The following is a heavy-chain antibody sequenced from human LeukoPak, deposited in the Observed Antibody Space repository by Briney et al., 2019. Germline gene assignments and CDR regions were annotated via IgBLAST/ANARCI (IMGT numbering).Heavy chain of an antibody. J-gene: IGHJ4*02. CDR1: GYTLTELS. Sequence: ASVKVSCKVSGYTLTELSMHWVRQAPGKGLEWMGGFDPEDGETIYAQKFQGRVTMTEDTSTDTAYMELSSLRSEDTAVYYCAAIAVAPYDFDYWGQGTLVTVSS. V-gene: IGHV1-24*01. D-gene: IGHD6-19*01. CDR3: AAIAVAPYDFDY. CDR2: FDPEDGET.